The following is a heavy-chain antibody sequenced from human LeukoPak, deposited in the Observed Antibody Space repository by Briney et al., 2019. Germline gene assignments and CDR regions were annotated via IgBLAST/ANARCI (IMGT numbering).Heavy chain of an antibody. V-gene: IGHV1-2*02. CDR3: ARGGYQLLYPYYYYYMDV. Sequence: NSCGTNYAKKFQGRVTMTRDTSISIVYMELSSLRSEDTAVYYCARGGYQLLYPYYYYYMDVWGKGTTVTVSS. J-gene: IGHJ6*03. CDR2: NSCGT. D-gene: IGHD2-2*02.